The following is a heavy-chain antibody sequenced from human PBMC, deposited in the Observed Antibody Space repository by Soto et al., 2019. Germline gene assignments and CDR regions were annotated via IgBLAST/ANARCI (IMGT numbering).Heavy chain of an antibody. CDR2: IIPIFGTA. V-gene: IGHV1-69*13. CDR1: GGTFSSYA. J-gene: IGHJ5*02. D-gene: IGHD2-2*02. Sequence: SVKVSCKASGGTFSSYAISWVRQAPGQGLEWMGGIIPIFGTANYAQKFQGRVTITADESTSTAYMELSSLRSEDTAVYYCAGVGGYCSSTSCYMGGLFDPWGQGTLVTVSS. CDR3: AGVGGYCSSTSCYMGGLFDP.